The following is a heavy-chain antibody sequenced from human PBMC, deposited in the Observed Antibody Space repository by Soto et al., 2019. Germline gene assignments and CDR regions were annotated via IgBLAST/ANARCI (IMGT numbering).Heavy chain of an antibody. Sequence: ASVKVACKASGCTFSSYSISWVRQAPGQGLEWMGGIIPIFGTANYAQKFQGRVTITADESTSTAYMELSSLRSEDTAVYYCARNVVGDYGMDVWGQGTTVTVSS. CDR3: ARNVVGDYGMDV. CDR1: GCTFSSYS. D-gene: IGHD1-26*01. V-gene: IGHV1-69*13. J-gene: IGHJ6*02. CDR2: IIPIFGTA.